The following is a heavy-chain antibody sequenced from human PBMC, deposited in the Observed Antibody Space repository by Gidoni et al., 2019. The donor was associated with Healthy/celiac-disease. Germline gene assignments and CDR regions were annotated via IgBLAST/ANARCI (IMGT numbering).Heavy chain of an antibody. D-gene: IGHD3-22*01. CDR2: ISYDGSNK. V-gene: IGHV3-30-3*01. Sequence: QVQLVESGGGVVQPGRSLRLSCAASGVPFRSYAMHWVRQAPGKGLEWVAVISYDGSNKYYADSVKGRFTISRDNSKNTLYLQMNSLRAEDTAVYYCARDATDYYDSSGYYDYWGQGTLVTVSS. J-gene: IGHJ4*02. CDR3: ARDATDYYDSSGYYDY. CDR1: GVPFRSYA.